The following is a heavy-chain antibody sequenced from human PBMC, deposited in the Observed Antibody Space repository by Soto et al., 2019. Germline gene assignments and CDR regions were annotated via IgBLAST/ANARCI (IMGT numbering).Heavy chain of an antibody. CDR3: ASAPRLYAVAGSGDFLDLDA. D-gene: IGHD6-19*01. CDR1: GGSGSSSSSS. Sequence: PSETLSLTCTVSGGSGSSSSSSWTWIRQPPGKALEWIGYISYSGGTNYNPSLKSRVTISLDTSKNQFSLKLTSVTAADTAVYDCASAPRLYAVAGSGDFLDLDAWGQGTTVTVSS. J-gene: IGHJ6*02. CDR2: ISYSGGT. V-gene: IGHV4-61*01.